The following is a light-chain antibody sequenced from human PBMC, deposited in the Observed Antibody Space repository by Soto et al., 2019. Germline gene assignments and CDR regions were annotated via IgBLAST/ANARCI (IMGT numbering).Light chain of an antibody. CDR2: DVI. V-gene: IGLV2-14*03. J-gene: IGLJ1*01. CDR3: SSFTTSSSLYV. CDR1: SGDMGAYNS. Sequence: QSALTQPASVSGSPGQSITISCAGTSGDMGAYNSVSWYQHHPGKAPKLMIYDVINRPSGVSSRFSGSKSGNTASLNISGLQAEDESDYSGSSFTTSSSLYVFGTGTKVTVL.